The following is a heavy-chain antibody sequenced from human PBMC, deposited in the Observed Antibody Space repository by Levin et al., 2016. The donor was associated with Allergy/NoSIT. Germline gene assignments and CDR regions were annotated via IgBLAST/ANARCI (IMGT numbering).Heavy chain of an antibody. Sequence: SVKVSCKTSGFTFSSSAMQWVRQARGQRLEWIGWIVGGSGNINYAQRFQERVTITRDMSTSTAYMELSSLRSEDTAVYYCVVSSAYYDSLTGYYAGPFDYWGQGTLVTVSS. J-gene: IGHJ4*02. V-gene: IGHV1-58*02. CDR2: IVGGSGNI. CDR3: VVSSAYYDSLTGYYAGPFDY. CDR1: GFTFSSSA. D-gene: IGHD3-9*01.